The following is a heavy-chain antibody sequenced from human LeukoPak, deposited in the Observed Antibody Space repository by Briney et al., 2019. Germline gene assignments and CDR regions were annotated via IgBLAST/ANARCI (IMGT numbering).Heavy chain of an antibody. CDR1: GGTFSSYA. CDR2: IIPIFGTA. D-gene: IGHD2-15*01. CDR3: ARAPIGYRSGGSCYKYYYYYMDV. V-gene: IGHV1-69*13. Sequence: SVKVSCKASGGTFSSYAISWVRQAPGQGLEWMGGIIPIFGTANYAQKFQGRVTITADESTSTAYMELSSLRSEDTAVYYCARAPIGYRSGGSCYKYYYYYMDVWGKGTRSPSP. J-gene: IGHJ6*03.